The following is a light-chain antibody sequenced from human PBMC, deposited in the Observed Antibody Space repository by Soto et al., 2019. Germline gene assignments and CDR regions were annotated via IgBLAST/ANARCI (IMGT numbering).Light chain of an antibody. J-gene: IGLJ7*01. Sequence: QSVLTQPASVSGSPGQSITISCTGTTSDVGAYNFVSWYQQYPGKAPKLIIYEVSYRPSGVSHRFSGSKSGNTASLTISGRQAEDEADYYCSSFAIRYTYVFGSGTQLTVL. CDR2: EVS. CDR3: SSFAIRYTYV. V-gene: IGLV2-14*03. CDR1: TSDVGAYNF.